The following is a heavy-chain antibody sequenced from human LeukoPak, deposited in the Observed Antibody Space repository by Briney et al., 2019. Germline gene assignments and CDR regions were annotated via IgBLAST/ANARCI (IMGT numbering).Heavy chain of an antibody. CDR3: ARGGWELHRAFDI. CDR2: IYYSGST. J-gene: IGHJ3*02. D-gene: IGHD1-26*01. V-gene: IGHV4-59*08. CDR1: GGSISSYY. Sequence: PSETLSLTCTVSGGSISSYYWSWIRQPPGKGLEWIGYIYYSGSTNYNPSLKSRVTISVDTSKNQFSLKLSSVTAADTAVYYCARGGWELHRAFDIWGQGTMVTVSS.